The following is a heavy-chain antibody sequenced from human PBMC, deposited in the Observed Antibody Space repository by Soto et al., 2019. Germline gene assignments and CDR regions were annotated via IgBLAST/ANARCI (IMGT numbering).Heavy chain of an antibody. CDR1: GDTFTDYY. J-gene: IGHJ4*02. CDR2: VNPSGGHT. D-gene: IGHD2-21*02. CDR3: ARGGHVVVVTAALDY. V-gene: IGHV1-46*01. Sequence: QVQLMQSGAEGKKPGASVKVSCKASGDTFTDYYIHWVRQAPGQGLEWMGTVNPSGGHTTYAQHCLGRVTMTRATSTSTLYMELTSLTSDDTAIYYCARGGHVVVVTAALDYWGQGTLVTVSS.